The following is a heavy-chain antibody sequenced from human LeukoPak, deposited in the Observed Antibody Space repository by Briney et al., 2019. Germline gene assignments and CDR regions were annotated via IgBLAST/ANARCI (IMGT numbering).Heavy chain of an antibody. Sequence: GGSLRLSCAASGFTFTSYWMSWVRQAPGKGLEWVSSISNSDGSSHYADFVKGRFTISRDNSKNTLHLQMNSLRAEDTAVYYCAKSLGVGGYTRYKGFDQWGQGTLVTVSS. CDR1: GFTFTSYW. CDR2: ISNSDGSS. CDR3: AKSLGVGGYTRYKGFDQ. V-gene: IGHV3-23*01. J-gene: IGHJ4*02. D-gene: IGHD3-16*02.